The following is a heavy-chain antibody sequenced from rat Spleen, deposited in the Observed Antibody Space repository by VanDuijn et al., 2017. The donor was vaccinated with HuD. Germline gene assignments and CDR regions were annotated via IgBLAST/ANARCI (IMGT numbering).Heavy chain of an antibody. CDR3: ARRGIYNNYGWFAY. J-gene: IGHJ3*01. D-gene: IGHD1-10*01. Sequence: EVQLVESGGGLVQPGRSMKLSCVASGFTFSSYWMYWVRQAPGKGLEWVSSISTDGGSTYYPDSVKGRFTFSRVNAKSTLYLQMDSLRSEDTASYDCARRGIYNNYGWFAYWGQGTLVTVSS. CDR1: GFTFSSYW. CDR2: ISTDGGST. V-gene: IGHV5-58*01.